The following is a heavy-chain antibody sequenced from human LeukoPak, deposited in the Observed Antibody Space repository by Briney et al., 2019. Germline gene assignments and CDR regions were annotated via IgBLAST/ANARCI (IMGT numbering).Heavy chain of an antibody. J-gene: IGHJ1*01. V-gene: IGHV1-2*02. CDR2: SNPNSGGR. D-gene: IGHD6-19*01. CDR3: ARDLYSSGWYSSYFQH. CDR1: GYTFTGYY. Sequence: ASVKVSCKTSGYTFTGYYMHWVRQAPGQGLEWMGWSNPNSGGRNYAQKFQGRVTMTRDTSISTAYMELSTLRPDDTAVYYCARDLYSSGWYSSYFQHWGQGTLVTVSS.